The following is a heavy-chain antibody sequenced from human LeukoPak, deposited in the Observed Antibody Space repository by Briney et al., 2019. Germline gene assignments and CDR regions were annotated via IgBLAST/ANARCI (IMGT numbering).Heavy chain of an antibody. CDR2: INAGNGNT. CDR1: GGTFSSYA. Sequence: ASVKVSCKASGGTFSSYAISWVRQAPGQGLEWMGWINAGNGNTKYSQKFQGRVTITRDTSASTAYMELSSLRSEDTAVYYCARARVLRFLEWLFPLDYWGQGTLVTVSS. J-gene: IGHJ4*02. D-gene: IGHD3-3*01. CDR3: ARARVLRFLEWLFPLDY. V-gene: IGHV1-3*01.